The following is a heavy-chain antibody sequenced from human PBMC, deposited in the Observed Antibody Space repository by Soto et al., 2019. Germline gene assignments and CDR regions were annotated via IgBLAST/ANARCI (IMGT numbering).Heavy chain of an antibody. CDR1: GFTFDDYA. J-gene: IGHJ4*02. Sequence: GGSLRLSCAASGFTFDDYAMHWVRQAPGKGLEWVSGISWNSGSIGYADSVKGRFTISRDNAKNSLYLQMNSLRAEDTALYYCAKDSEYSGYARSGFDYWGQGTLVTVSS. D-gene: IGHD5-12*01. V-gene: IGHV3-9*01. CDR3: AKDSEYSGYARSGFDY. CDR2: ISWNSGSI.